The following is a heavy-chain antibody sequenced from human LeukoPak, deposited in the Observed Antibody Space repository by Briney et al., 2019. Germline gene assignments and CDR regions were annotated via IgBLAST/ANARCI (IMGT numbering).Heavy chain of an antibody. V-gene: IGHV1-46*01. J-gene: IGHJ4*02. Sequence: ASVKVSCKASGYTFTSYYMHWVRQAPGQGLEWMGIINPSGGSTSYAQKFQGRVTMTRDTSTSTVYMELSSLRSEDTAVYYCARTPLLGRGDRPTHGFDYWGQGTLVTVSS. CDR3: ARTPLLGRGDRPTHGFDY. CDR2: INPSGGST. CDR1: GYTFTSYY. D-gene: IGHD3-16*01.